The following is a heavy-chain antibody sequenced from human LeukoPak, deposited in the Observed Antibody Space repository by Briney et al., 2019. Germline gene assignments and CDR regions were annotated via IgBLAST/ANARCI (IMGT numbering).Heavy chain of an antibody. CDR2: ISSSGSTI. Sequence: GGSLRLSCAASGFTFSDYYMSWIRQAPGKGLEWVSYISSSGSTIYYADSVKGRFTISRDNAKNSLYLQMNCLRAEDTAVYYCAREGRYSSSWYNDYWGQGTLVTVSS. J-gene: IGHJ4*02. CDR3: AREGRYSSSWYNDY. V-gene: IGHV3-11*04. D-gene: IGHD6-13*01. CDR1: GFTFSDYY.